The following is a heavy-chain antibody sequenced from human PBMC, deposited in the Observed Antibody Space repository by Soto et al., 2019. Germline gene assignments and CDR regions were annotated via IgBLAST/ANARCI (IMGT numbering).Heavy chain of an antibody. D-gene: IGHD3-3*01. J-gene: IGHJ6*02. CDR3: ACYSLTHYDFWSGPYVLDV. CDR1: GLTFSSYS. Sequence: EVKVVESGGGLVKPGGSLRLSCAASGLTFSSYSMNWVRQAPGQGLEWVTSISSGSSYIYYADSVKGRFTVSRANAKNALYLQMTSLRADDTATYFFACYSLTHYDFWSGPYVLDVWGQGTAVTVSS. V-gene: IGHV3-21*01. CDR2: ISSGSSYI.